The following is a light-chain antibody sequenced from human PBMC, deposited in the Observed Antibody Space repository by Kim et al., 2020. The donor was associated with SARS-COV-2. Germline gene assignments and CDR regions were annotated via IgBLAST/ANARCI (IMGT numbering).Light chain of an antibody. CDR3: QSYDSRLSVVV. V-gene: IGLV1-40*01. CDR2: GIS. J-gene: IGLJ2*01. Sequence: RVAISGSGTHSDIGAVYGVHWYQQLPVTAPKCLMYGISNRPSGVPDRFSGSKSGTSASLAITGLQAEDEADYVCQSYDSRLSVVVFGGGTQLTVL. CDR1: HSDIGAVYG.